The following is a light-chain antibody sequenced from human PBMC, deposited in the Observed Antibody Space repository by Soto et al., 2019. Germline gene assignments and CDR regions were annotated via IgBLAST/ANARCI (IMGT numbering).Light chain of an antibody. J-gene: IGLJ1*01. Sequence: QSVLTQPRSASGTPGQRVTISCSGSSSNIGSNYVYWYQQLPGTAPKLLIYRNNQRPSGVPDRFSGSKSGTSASLAISGLRSEDEADYYCAAWDDSLSGSVFGTGTKLTVL. CDR1: SSNIGSNY. CDR2: RNN. V-gene: IGLV1-47*01. CDR3: AAWDDSLSGSV.